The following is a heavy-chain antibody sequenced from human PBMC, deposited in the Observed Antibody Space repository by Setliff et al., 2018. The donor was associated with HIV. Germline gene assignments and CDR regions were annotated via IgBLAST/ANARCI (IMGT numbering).Heavy chain of an antibody. J-gene: IGHJ5*02. V-gene: IGHV1-69*10. D-gene: IGHD3-16*01. Sequence: PRASVKVSCKASGGTFSSYAISWVRQAPGQGLEWMGGIIPIIGITNQAQKFQGRVTITADKSTNTAYMELSSLRSEGTAVYYCAKDRGRGNWLDPWGQGTLVTVSS. CDR2: IIPIIGIT. CDR1: GGTFSSYA. CDR3: AKDRGRGNWLDP.